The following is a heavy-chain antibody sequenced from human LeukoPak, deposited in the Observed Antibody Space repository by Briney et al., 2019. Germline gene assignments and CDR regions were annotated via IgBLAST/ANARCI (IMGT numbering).Heavy chain of an antibody. Sequence: SETLFLTCTVSGGSLNSYYWSWIRQPPGKGLEWIGYIYYSGSTNYNPSLKSRVTISLDTSKNQFSLKLTSVTAADTAIYYCGKTDIYFNPIDYWGPGSLVTVSS. CDR2: IYYSGST. CDR1: GGSLNSYY. CDR3: GKTDIYFNPIDY. J-gene: IGHJ4*02. D-gene: IGHD3-9*01. V-gene: IGHV4-59*12.